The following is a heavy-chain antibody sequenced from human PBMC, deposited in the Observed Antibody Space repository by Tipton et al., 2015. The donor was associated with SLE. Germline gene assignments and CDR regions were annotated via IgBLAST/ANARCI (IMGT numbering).Heavy chain of an antibody. V-gene: IGHV4-59*01. CDR2: IYHSGTT. Sequence: LRLSCTVSGASITTYYWTWIRQSPDKGLEWIGNIYHSGTTNSNPSLRGRITMSVDASGNLFSLKLSSVTAADTAIYYCASTDHYDTSAYYPYYFDFWGQGSLVTVSS. CDR1: GASITTYY. J-gene: IGHJ4*02. CDR3: ASTDHYDTSAYYPYYFDF. D-gene: IGHD3-22*01.